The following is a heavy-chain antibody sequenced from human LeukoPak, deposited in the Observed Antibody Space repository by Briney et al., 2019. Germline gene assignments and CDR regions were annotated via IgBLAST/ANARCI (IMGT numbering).Heavy chain of an antibody. CDR3: AKYRTVTTKGAWCIDL. CDR1: GFPLSSYG. Sequence: GGSLRLSCAASGFPLSSYGMNWVRQAPGKGLQWVSGITGGGGSTFYADSVKGRFTISTDRSNSMVFLEMNNLRVDDTAIYHCAKYRTVTTKGAWCIDLWGRGTLVTVSP. CDR2: ITGGGGST. J-gene: IGHJ2*01. V-gene: IGHV3-23*01. D-gene: IGHD4-17*01.